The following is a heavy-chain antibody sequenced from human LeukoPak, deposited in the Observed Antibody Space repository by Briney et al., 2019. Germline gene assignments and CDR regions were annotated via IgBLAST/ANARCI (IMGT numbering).Heavy chain of an antibody. Sequence: GASVKVSCKASGYTFTSYYMHWVRQAPGQGLEWMGWISVYNGNTNYAQKLQGRVTMTTDTSTSTAYMELRSLRSDDTAVYYCARDKSGGDYWGQGTLVTVSS. CDR2: ISVYNGNT. D-gene: IGHD3-3*01. V-gene: IGHV1-18*04. J-gene: IGHJ4*02. CDR3: ARDKSGGDY. CDR1: GYTFTSYY.